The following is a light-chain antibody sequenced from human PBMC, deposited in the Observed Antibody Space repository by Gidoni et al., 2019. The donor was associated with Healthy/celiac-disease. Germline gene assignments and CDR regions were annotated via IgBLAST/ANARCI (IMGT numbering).Light chain of an antibody. CDR1: QRISSW. CDR2: NAS. CDR3: QQYNSYSGT. V-gene: IGKV1-5*03. Sequence: DIQMTQSPSTLSASVGDRVTITCRASQRISSWLAWYQQKPGKAPKLLIYNASSLESGVPSRCSGSGSGTEFTLTISSLQSDDFATYYCQQYNSYSGTFGQGTKVEIK. J-gene: IGKJ1*01.